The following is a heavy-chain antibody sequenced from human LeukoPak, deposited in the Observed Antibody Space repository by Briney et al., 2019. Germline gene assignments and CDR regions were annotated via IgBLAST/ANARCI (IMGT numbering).Heavy chain of an antibody. CDR2: INHSGST. D-gene: IGHD2/OR15-2a*01. V-gene: IGHV4-34*01. J-gene: IGHJ3*02. Sequence: PSETLSLTCAVYGGSFSGYYWSWTRQPPGKRLEWIGEINHSGSTNYNPSLKSRVTISVDTSKNQFSLKLSSVTAADTAVYYCARSVILYDAFDIWGQGIMVTVSS. CDR3: ARSVILYDAFDI. CDR1: GGSFSGYY.